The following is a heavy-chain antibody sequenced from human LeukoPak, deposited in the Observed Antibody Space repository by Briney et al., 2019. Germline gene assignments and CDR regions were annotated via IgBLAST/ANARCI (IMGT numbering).Heavy chain of an antibody. V-gene: IGHV3-30*18. Sequence: GGSLRLSCAASGFTFSSYGMHWVRQAPGKGLEWVAVISYDESNKYYADSVKGRFTISRDNSKNTLYLQMNSLRAEDTAVYYCAKDLEQWLLYYFDYWGQGTLVTVSS. CDR1: GFTFSSYG. CDR2: ISYDESNK. J-gene: IGHJ4*02. D-gene: IGHD6-19*01. CDR3: AKDLEQWLLYYFDY.